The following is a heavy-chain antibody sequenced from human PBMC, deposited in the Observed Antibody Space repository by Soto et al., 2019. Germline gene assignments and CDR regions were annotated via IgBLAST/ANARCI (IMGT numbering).Heavy chain of an antibody. V-gene: IGHV4-39*02. CDR1: GGSISSSSYY. D-gene: IGHD6-13*01. CDR2: IYYSGST. Sequence: PSETLSLTCTVSGGSISSSSYYWGWIRQPPGKGLEWIGSIYYSGSTYYNPSLKSRVTISVDTSKNQFSLKLSSVAAADTAVYYCAREVGAAAAGTDYYYYGMDVWGQGTTVTVS. CDR3: AREVGAAAAGTDYYYYGMDV. J-gene: IGHJ6*02.